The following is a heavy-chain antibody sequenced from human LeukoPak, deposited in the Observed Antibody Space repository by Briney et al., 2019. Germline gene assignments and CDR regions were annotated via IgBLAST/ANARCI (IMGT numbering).Heavy chain of an antibody. CDR1: GGSISSYY. J-gene: IGHJ6*03. CDR3: ARGRSVPAAIYYFYYYMDV. Sequence: SETLSLTCTVSGGSISSYYWSWIRQPPGKGLEWIGYIYYSGITNYNPSLRSRVTISVDTSKNQLSLRLSSVTAADTAVYYCARGRSVPAAIYYFYYYMDVWGKGTTVTISS. D-gene: IGHD2-2*01. CDR2: IYYSGIT. V-gene: IGHV4-59*01.